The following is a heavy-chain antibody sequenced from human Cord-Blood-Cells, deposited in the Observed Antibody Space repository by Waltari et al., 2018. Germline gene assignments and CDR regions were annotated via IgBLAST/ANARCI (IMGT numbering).Heavy chain of an antibody. CDR2: INHSGST. Sequence: QVQLQQWGAGLLKPSETLSLTCAVYGGSFSGYYWSWIRQPPGKGLEWIGEINHSGSTNYNPSLKSRVTISVDTSKNQFSLKLSAVTAADTAVYYCARHCSSTSCPRYYYYGMDVWGQGTTVTVSS. CDR1: GGSFSGYY. J-gene: IGHJ6*02. D-gene: IGHD2-2*01. V-gene: IGHV4-34*01. CDR3: ARHCSSTSCPRYYYYGMDV.